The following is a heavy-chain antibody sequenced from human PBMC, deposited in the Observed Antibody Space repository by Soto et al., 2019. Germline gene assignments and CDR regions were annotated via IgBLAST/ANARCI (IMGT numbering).Heavy chain of an antibody. D-gene: IGHD5-12*01. V-gene: IGHV3-23*01. CDR3: EGSWT. CDR1: GFTLMNYA. CDR2: ISARGDRT. Sequence: EVQLLVSGGGSVQPGGSLRLSCEVSGFTLMNYAMSWDRQAPGKGLEWVSQISARGDRTYYADSVKGRFTISKDSSKNTLFLQLNSLRGEDSAVYYCEGSWTWGQGTMVTVSS. J-gene: IGHJ3*01.